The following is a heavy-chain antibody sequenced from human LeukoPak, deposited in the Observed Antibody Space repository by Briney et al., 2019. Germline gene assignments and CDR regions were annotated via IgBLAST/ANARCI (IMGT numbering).Heavy chain of an antibody. J-gene: IGHJ5*02. CDR2: INHSGST. Sequence: TSETLSLTCTVSGGSISSSSYYWGWIRQPPGKGLEWIGEINHSGSTNYNPSLKSRVTISVDTSKNQFSLKLSSVTAADTAVYYCARVQHGDPNIRGGTMDWFDPWGQGTLVTVSS. V-gene: IGHV4-39*07. CDR1: GGSISSSSYY. D-gene: IGHD3-16*01. CDR3: ARVQHGDPNIRGGTMDWFDP.